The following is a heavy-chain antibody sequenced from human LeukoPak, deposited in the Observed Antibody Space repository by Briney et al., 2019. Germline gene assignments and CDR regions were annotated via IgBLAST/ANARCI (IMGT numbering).Heavy chain of an antibody. CDR1: GFTFSSYA. J-gene: IGHJ4*02. Sequence: PGGSLRPSCAASGFTFSSYAMSWVRQAPGKGLEWVSAISGSGGSTYYADSVKGRFTISRDNSKNTLYLQMNSLRAEDTAVYYCAKGFHYYGDTGYNYWGQGTLVTVSS. D-gene: IGHD4-17*01. V-gene: IGHV3-23*01. CDR2: ISGSGGST. CDR3: AKGFHYYGDTGYNY.